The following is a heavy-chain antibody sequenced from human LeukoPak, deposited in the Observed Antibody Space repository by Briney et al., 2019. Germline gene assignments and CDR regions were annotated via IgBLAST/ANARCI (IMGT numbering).Heavy chain of an antibody. V-gene: IGHV3-23*01. CDR2: ISGSDSRT. Sequence: GGSLRLSCAASGFTFSNYAMTWVRQAPGKGLDWVSLISGSDSRTYHADSVKGRFTISRDNSKNTLYLQMDSLRAEDTAVYYCAKARFPKGYDSSGGFDYWGQGTLVTVSS. CDR1: GFTFSNYA. D-gene: IGHD3-22*01. CDR3: AKARFPKGYDSSGGFDY. J-gene: IGHJ4*02.